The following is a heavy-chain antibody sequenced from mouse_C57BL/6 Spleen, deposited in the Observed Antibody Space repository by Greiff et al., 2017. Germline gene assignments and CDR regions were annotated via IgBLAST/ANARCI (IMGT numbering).Heavy chain of an antibody. D-gene: IGHD1-1*01. CDR1: GYTFTSYW. CDR3: ASSITTVVARDWYFDV. J-gene: IGHJ1*03. Sequence: VQLQQPGAELVKPGASVKLSCKASGYTFTSYWMHWVKQRPGQGLAWIGMIHPNSGSTNYNEKFKSKVTLTVDKSSSTAYMQLSSLTSEDSAVYYCASSITTVVARDWYFDVWGTGTTVTVSS. CDR2: IHPNSGST. V-gene: IGHV1-64*01.